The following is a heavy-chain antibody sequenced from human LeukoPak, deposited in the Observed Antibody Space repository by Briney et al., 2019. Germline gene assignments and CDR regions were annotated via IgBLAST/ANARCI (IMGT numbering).Heavy chain of an antibody. CDR3: ARSAAPQYYYYGMDV. CDR2: IIPILGIA. D-gene: IGHD6-6*01. Sequence: SVNGSCKASEGTFSSYAISWVRQAPGQGLEWMGRIIPILGIANYAQKFQGRVTITADKSTSTAYMELSSLRSEDTAVYYCARSAAPQYYYYGMDVWGQGTTVTVSS. CDR1: EGTFSSYA. J-gene: IGHJ6*02. V-gene: IGHV1-69*04.